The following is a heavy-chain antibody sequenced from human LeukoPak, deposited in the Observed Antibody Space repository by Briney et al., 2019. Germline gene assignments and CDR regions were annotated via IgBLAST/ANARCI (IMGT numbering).Heavy chain of an antibody. CDR1: GGTFSSYA. V-gene: IGHV1-69*06. J-gene: IGHJ4*02. D-gene: IGHD6-19*01. Sequence: SVKVSCKASGGTFSSYAISWVRQAPGQGLEWMGGIIPIFGTANYAQKFQGRVTITADKSTSTAYMELSSLRSEDTAVYYCAVTGYSSGWHPTDYWGQGTLVTVSS. CDR2: IIPIFGTA. CDR3: AVTGYSSGWHPTDY.